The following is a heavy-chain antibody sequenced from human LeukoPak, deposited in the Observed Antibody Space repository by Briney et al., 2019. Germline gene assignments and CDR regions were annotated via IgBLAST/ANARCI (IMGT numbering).Heavy chain of an antibody. CDR3: ARGYCSGGSCYKLSACDI. D-gene: IGHD2-15*01. V-gene: IGHV3-74*01. J-gene: IGHJ3*02. Sequence: GGSLRLSCAASGFTFSSYWMHWVRQAPGKGLVWVSHINSDGISTGYVDSVKGRFIISRDSAKNTLYLQMNSLRAEDTAVYYCARGYCSGGSCYKLSACDIWGQGTMVTVSS. CDR1: GFTFSSYW. CDR2: INSDGIST.